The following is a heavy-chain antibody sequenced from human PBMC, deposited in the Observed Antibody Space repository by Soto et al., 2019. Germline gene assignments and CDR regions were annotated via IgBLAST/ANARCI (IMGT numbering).Heavy chain of an antibody. J-gene: IGHJ4*02. CDR2: IYYSGST. CDR3: PTVEDLLYFDY. D-gene: IGHD1-1*01. V-gene: IGHV4-59*01. Sequence: PXETLSLPFTVAGRSISSYYWSWIRQPPGKGLEWIGYIYYSGSTNYNPSRKSRVTISLDTSKNQFSLKLSSVTAADTAVYYCPTVEDLLYFDYWAREPWSPSPQ. CDR1: GRSISSYY.